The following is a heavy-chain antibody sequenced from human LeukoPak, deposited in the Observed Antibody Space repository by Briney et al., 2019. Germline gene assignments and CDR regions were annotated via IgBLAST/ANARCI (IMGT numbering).Heavy chain of an antibody. CDR1: GFTFSRYG. D-gene: IGHD3-22*01. V-gene: IGHV3-30*03. CDR2: ISYDGSNE. CDR3: ASYYYDSSGSYY. J-gene: IGHJ4*02. Sequence: PGRSLRLSSAASGFTFSRYGMRWVRQAPGKGLEWVAVISYDGSNEYYADSVKGRFTISRDNSKNTLYLQMNSLRAEDTAVYYCASYYYDSSGSYYWGQGTLVTVSS.